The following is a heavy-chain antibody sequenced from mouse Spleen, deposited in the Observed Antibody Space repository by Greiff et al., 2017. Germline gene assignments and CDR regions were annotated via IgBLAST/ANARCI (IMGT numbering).Heavy chain of an antibody. Sequence: EVMLVESGPSLVKPSQTLSLTCSVTGDSITSGYWNWIRKFPGNKLEYMGYISYSGSTYYNPSLKSRISITRDTSKNQYYLQLNSVTTEDTATYYCARFAITTDYFDYWGQGTTLTVSS. CDR2: ISYSGST. V-gene: IGHV3-8*02. CDR3: ARFAITTDYFDY. J-gene: IGHJ2*01. D-gene: IGHD1-1*01. CDR1: GDSITSGY.